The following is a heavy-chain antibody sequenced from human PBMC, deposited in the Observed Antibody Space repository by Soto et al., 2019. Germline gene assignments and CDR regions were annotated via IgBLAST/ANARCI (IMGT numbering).Heavy chain of an antibody. D-gene: IGHD3-22*01. CDR1: GCTFSSYA. Sequence: SVKVSCKACGCTFSSYAISWVRQAPGQGLEWMGGIIPIFGTANYAQKFQGRVTITADESTSTAYMELSSLRSEDTAVYCCARARDSSGYYPFDAFHILGQGTMVNVSS. CDR3: ARARDSSGYYPFDAFHI. CDR2: IIPIFGTA. V-gene: IGHV1-69*13. J-gene: IGHJ3*02.